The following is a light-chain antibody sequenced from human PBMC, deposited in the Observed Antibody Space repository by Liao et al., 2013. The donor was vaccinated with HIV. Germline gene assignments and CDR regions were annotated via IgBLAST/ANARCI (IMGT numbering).Light chain of an antibody. Sequence: SYELTQPPSVSVAPGKTARITCGGHNIGSKSVHWYQQKPGQAPVLVIYYDSDRPSGIPERFSGSNSGNTATLTISRVEAGDEADYYCQVWDSSSYQGVFGGGTKLTVL. CDR1: NIGSKS. J-gene: IGLJ2*01. CDR2: YDS. V-gene: IGLV3-21*04. CDR3: QVWDSSSYQGV.